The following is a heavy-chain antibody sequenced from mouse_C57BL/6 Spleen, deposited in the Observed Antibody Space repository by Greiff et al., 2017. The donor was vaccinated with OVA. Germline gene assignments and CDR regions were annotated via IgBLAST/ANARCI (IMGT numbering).Heavy chain of an antibody. CDR3: ATYYGFAY. D-gene: IGHD1-1*01. CDR2: IHPNSGST. Sequence: QVQLQQPGAELVKPGASVKLSCKASGYTFTSYWMHWVKQRPGQGLEWIGMIHPNSGSTNYNEKFKSKATLPVDKSSSTAYMQLSSLAAEDSAVYYCATYYGFAYWGQGTLVTVSA. J-gene: IGHJ3*01. CDR1: GYTFTSYW. V-gene: IGHV1-64*01.